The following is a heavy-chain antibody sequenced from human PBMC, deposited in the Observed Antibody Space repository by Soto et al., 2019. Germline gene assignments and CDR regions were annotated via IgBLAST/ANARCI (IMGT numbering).Heavy chain of an antibody. D-gene: IGHD6-6*01. CDR3: ARVEGSSSYF. V-gene: IGHV3-21*01. Sequence: GGSLRLSCAGSGFTFSSFNMNWVRQAPGKGLEWVSSITAGSAYIYYADSVKGRFTISRDNAKNSLYLQMNSLRAEDTAVYYCARVEGSSSYFWGQGTLVTVSA. J-gene: IGHJ4*02. CDR2: ITAGSAYI. CDR1: GFTFSSFN.